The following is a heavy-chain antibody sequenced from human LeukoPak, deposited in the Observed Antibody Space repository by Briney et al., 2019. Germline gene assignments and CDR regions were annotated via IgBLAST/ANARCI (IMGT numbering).Heavy chain of an antibody. D-gene: IGHD3-22*01. CDR2: IYSTGST. CDR1: GGXISNYY. J-gene: IGHJ4*02. V-gene: IGHV4-59*08. CDR3: ARLVQQSSGIVVRGYYFEY. Sequence: SETLSLTCTVSGGXISNYYCSWIRQPPGKGLEWIGRIYSTGSTNYNPSLKSRLTFSVDTSKNQFSLKLSSVTAADTAVYYCARLVQQSSGIVVRGYYFEYWGQGTLVTVSS.